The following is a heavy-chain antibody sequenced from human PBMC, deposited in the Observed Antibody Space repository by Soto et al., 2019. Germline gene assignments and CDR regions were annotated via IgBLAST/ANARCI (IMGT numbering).Heavy chain of an antibody. Sequence: GGSLRLSCAASGFTFSSYGMHWVRQAPGKGLEWVAVISYDGSNKYYADSVKGRFTISRDNSKNTLYLQMNSLRAEDTAVYYCAKGGVGGGYYDWGQGTLVTVSS. J-gene: IGHJ4*02. V-gene: IGHV3-30*18. CDR2: ISYDGSNK. CDR1: GFTFSSYG. CDR3: AKGGVGGGYYD. D-gene: IGHD1-26*01.